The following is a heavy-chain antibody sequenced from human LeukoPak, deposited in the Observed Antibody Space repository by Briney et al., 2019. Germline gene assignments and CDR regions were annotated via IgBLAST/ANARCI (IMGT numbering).Heavy chain of an antibody. V-gene: IGHV4-59*01. CDR1: GGSISSYY. CDR3: ARGEYCSSTSCYPYAFDI. J-gene: IGHJ3*02. D-gene: IGHD2-2*01. CDR2: IYYSGST. Sequence: SETLSLTCTVSGGSISSYYWSWIRQPPGKGLEWIGYIYYSGSTNYNPSLKSRVTISVDTSKNQFSLKLSSVTATDTAVYYCARGEYCSSTSCYPYAFDIWGQGTMVTVSS.